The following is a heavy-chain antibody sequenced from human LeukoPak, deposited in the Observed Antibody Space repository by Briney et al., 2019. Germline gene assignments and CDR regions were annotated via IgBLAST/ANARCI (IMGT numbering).Heavy chain of an antibody. D-gene: IGHD5-24*01. Sequence: SETLSLTCTVSGGSISSYYWSWIRQPPGKGLEWIGYIYYSGSTNYNPSLKSRVTISVDTSKNQFSLKLSSVTAADTAVYYCAGATRRWLQRPRDAFDIWGQGTMVTVSS. J-gene: IGHJ3*02. CDR1: GGSISSYY. CDR3: AGATRRWLQRPRDAFDI. CDR2: IYYSGST. V-gene: IGHV4-59*01.